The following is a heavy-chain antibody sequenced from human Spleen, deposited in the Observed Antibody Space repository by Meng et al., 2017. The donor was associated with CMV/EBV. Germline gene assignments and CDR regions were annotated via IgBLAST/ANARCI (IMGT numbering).Heavy chain of an antibody. CDR3: AKGASGYDLPY. D-gene: IGHD5-12*01. J-gene: IGHJ4*02. V-gene: IGHV3-21*04. Sequence: GGSLRLSCAASGFTFSGYSMSWVRQAPGKGLEWVSSISSSSTYIYHADSVKGRFTISRDNAKNSLYLQMNSLRAEDTAVYYCAKGASGYDLPYWGQGTLVTVSS. CDR2: ISSSSTYI. CDR1: GFTFSGYS.